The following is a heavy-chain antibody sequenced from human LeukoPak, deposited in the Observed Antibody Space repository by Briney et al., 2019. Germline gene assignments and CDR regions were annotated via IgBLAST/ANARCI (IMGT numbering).Heavy chain of an antibody. J-gene: IGHJ4*02. V-gene: IGHV4-59*01. D-gene: IGHD3-16*01. CDR3: ARAVISFGGAVAKGFDS. CDR1: VGSFSSYY. CDR2: IYYSGNT. Sequence: PSETLSLTCTVSVGSFSSYYWSWIRQPPGKGLEWIGYIYYSGNTDYNPSLKSRVTMSLDTSKNQFSLNLSSVTAADTAVYYCARAVISFGGAVAKGFDSWGQGTLVTVSS.